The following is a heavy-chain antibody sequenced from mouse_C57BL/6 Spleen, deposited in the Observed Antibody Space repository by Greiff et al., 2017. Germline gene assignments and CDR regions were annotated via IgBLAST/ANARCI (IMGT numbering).Heavy chain of an antibody. CDR1: GYAFTNYL. V-gene: IGHV1-54*01. J-gene: IGHJ3*01. D-gene: IGHD2-10*02. CDR2: INPGSGGT. CDR3: ARGMGPWFAY. Sequence: VQLQQSGAELVRPGTSVQVSCKASGYAFTNYLIEWVKQRPGQGLEWIGVINPGSGGTNYNEKFKGKATLTADKSSSTAYMQLSSLTSEDSAVYFCARGMGPWFAYWGQGTLVTVSA.